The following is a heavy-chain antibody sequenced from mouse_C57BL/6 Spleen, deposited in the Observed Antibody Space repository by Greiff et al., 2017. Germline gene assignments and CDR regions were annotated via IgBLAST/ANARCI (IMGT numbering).Heavy chain of an antibody. J-gene: IGHJ4*01. CDR1: GYAFTNYL. CDR2: INPGSGGT. CDR3: ARPGYAMDY. Sequence: QVQLQQSGAELVRPGTSVKVSCKASGYAFTNYLLEWVKQRPGQGLEWIGVINPGSGGTNYNEKFKGKATLTADKSSSTAYMQLSSLTSEDSAVYFCARPGYAMDYWGQGTSVTVSS. V-gene: IGHV1-54*01.